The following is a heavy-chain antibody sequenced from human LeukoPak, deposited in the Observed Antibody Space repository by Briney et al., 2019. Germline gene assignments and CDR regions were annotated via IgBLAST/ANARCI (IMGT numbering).Heavy chain of an antibody. CDR2: IYYSGST. V-gene: IGHV4-59*01. Sequence: SETLTLTCTVSGCSISSYYWSWIRQPPGKGLKWIGYIYYSGSTNYNPSLKSRFTISVDTSKNQFSLKLSSVTAADTAVYYCARTITMVRGVILPDWFDPWGQGTLVTVSS. D-gene: IGHD3-10*01. CDR3: ARTITMVRGVILPDWFDP. CDR1: GCSISSYY. J-gene: IGHJ5*02.